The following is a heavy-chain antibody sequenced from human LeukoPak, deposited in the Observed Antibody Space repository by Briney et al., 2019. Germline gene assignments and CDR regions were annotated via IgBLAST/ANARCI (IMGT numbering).Heavy chain of an antibody. CDR1: GFTFSTYI. V-gene: IGHV3-7*01. J-gene: IGHJ6*03. D-gene: IGHD3/OR15-3a*01. CDR3: ARDGHYYYYYMDV. CDR2: IKQDGSEK. Sequence: GGSLRLSCVASGFTFSTYIMDWVRQAPGKGLEWVANIKQDGSEKYYVDSVKGRFTISRDNAKNSLYLQMNSLRAEDTAVYYCARDGHYYYYYMDVWGKGTTVTVSS.